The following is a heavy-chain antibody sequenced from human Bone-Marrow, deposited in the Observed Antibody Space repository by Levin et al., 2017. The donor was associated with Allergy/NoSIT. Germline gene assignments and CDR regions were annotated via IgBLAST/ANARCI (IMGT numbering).Heavy chain of an antibody. D-gene: IGHD4-17*01. J-gene: IGHJ4*02. Sequence: LSLTCAASGFNFGDHYMAWIRQAPGKGLEWLSYISRTGNTIFYAESVKGRFTISRDNAKNSVYLQMNGLTTDDTAGYFCARGGYFGDYFQYWGQGSLVTVSS. V-gene: IGHV3-11*01. CDR1: GFNFGDHY. CDR2: ISRTGNTI. CDR3: ARGGYFGDYFQY.